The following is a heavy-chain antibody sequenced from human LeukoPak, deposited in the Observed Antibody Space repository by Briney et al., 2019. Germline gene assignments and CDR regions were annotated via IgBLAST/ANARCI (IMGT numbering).Heavy chain of an antibody. CDR3: ARGRLYYDILTDYSYYYGMDV. Sequence: KTGGSLGLSCAASEFTFSTYSMNWVRQAPGKGLEWVSSISSSSSYIYYADSVKGRFTISRDNAKNSLYLQMNSLRAEDTAVYYCARGRLYYDILTDYSYYYGMDVWGKGTTVTVSS. CDR2: ISSSSSYI. J-gene: IGHJ6*04. D-gene: IGHD3-9*01. CDR1: EFTFSTYS. V-gene: IGHV3-21*01.